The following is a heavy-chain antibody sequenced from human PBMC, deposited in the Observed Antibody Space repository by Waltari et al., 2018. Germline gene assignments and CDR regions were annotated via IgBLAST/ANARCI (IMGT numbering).Heavy chain of an antibody. CDR3: ARDSRRGVVVRVF. CDR2: ISNEGSNK. V-gene: IGHV3-30-3*01. CDR1: GFSFNIYA. D-gene: IGHD2-15*01. J-gene: IGHJ4*02. Sequence: QVQLVESGGGVVQPGRSLRLSCTTSGFSFNIYAMHWVRQAPGKGLEGVALISNEGSNKYYADSGKGRFTISRDDSKNTLYLQMDSLSSDDTAVYYCARDSRRGVVVRVFWGQGTLVTVSS.